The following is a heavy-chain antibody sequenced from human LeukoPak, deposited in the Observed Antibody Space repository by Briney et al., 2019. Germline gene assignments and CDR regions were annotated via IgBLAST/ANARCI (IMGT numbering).Heavy chain of an antibody. Sequence: KPSETLSLTCTVSGGSISSGGYYWSWIRQHPGKGLEWIGYIYYSGSTYYNPSLKSRVTISENTSKNQFSLKVKSVTAADTAVYYCARGLGYEGYFDSWGQGILVTVSS. J-gene: IGHJ4*02. CDR3: ARGLGYEGYFDS. CDR2: IYYSGST. CDR1: GGSISSGGYY. V-gene: IGHV4-31*03. D-gene: IGHD5-12*01.